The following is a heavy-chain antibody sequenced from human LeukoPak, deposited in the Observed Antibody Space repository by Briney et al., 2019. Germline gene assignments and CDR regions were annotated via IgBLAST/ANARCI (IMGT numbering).Heavy chain of an antibody. V-gene: IGHV4-34*01. D-gene: IGHD2-2*01. Sequence: PETLSLTCAVYGGSFSGYYWSWIRQPPGKGLEWIGEINHSGSTNYDPSLKSRVTISVDTSKNLFSLKLSSVTAADTAVYYCARGGCSSTSCSSYDWFDPWGQGTLVTVSS. CDR1: GGSFSGYY. CDR2: INHSGST. CDR3: ARGGCSSTSCSSYDWFDP. J-gene: IGHJ5*02.